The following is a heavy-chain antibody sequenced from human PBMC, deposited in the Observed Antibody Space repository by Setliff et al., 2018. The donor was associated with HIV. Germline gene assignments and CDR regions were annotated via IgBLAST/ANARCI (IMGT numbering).Heavy chain of an antibody. J-gene: IGHJ4*02. CDR2: IYSSGST. CDR1: GASISSNSYY. V-gene: IGHV4-39*07. Sequence: SETLSLTCSVSGASISSNSYYWGWIRQPPGKGLEWVGSIYSSGSTNYNPSLKSRVTISADTSKNQFSLNLSSVTAADTAVYFCARVYYGDLEYWGQGTLVTVSS. CDR3: ARVYYGDLEY. D-gene: IGHD4-17*01.